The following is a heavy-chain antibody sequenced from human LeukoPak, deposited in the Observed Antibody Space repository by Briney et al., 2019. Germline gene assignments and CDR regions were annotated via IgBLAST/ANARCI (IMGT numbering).Heavy chain of an antibody. CDR2: IIPILGIA. CDR1: GGTFSSYA. D-gene: IGHD3-22*01. J-gene: IGHJ4*02. CDR3: ARDEIISYYDSSGHLDY. V-gene: IGHV1-69*04. Sequence: SVKVSCKASGGTFSSYAISWVRQAPGQGLEWMGRIIPILGIANYAQKFQGRVTITADKSTSTAYMELSSLRSEDTAVYYCARDEIISYYDSSGHLDYWGQGTLVTVSS.